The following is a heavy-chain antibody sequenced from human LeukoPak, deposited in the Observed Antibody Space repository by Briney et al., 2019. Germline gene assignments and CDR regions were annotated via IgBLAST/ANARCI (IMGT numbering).Heavy chain of an antibody. CDR2: ISSSGSTI. CDR3: AREGGRSCYFDY. D-gene: IGHD3-22*01. V-gene: IGHV3-48*03. CDR1: GFTLSSYE. J-gene: IGHJ4*02. Sequence: PGGPLRLSCAASGFTLSSYEMNWARQAPGKGLEGVSYISSSGSTIYYADSVKGRFTISRDNAKNSLYLQMNSLRAEDTAVYYCAREGGRSCYFDYWGQGTLVTVSS.